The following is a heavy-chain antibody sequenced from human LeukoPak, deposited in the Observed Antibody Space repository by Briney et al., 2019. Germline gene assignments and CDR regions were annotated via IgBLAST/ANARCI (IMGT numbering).Heavy chain of an antibody. Sequence: APVKVSCKASDYTFSSYGISWVRQAPGQGLEWMGWISGYNGNTKYSQNLQGRVTMTTDTSTTTAYMELRSLRSDDTAVYYCARGRYYDSGGYDEAFDIWGQGTAVTVSS. CDR1: DYTFSSYG. V-gene: IGHV1-18*01. J-gene: IGHJ3*02. CDR2: ISGYNGNT. CDR3: ARGRYYDSGGYDEAFDI. D-gene: IGHD3-22*01.